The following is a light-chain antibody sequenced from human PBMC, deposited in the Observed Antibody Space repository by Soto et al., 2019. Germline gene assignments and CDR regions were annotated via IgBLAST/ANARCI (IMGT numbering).Light chain of an antibody. CDR1: SSNIGSHT. CDR2: TNS. Sequence: QPVLTQPPSASGTPGQRVTISCSGSSSNIGSHTVNWYQQLPGTAPKLLIYTNSQRPSGVPDRFSGSKSGTSASLAISGLQSEDDADYYCATWDDSLNGLYIFGTGTKVTVL. J-gene: IGLJ1*01. V-gene: IGLV1-44*01. CDR3: ATWDDSLNGLYI.